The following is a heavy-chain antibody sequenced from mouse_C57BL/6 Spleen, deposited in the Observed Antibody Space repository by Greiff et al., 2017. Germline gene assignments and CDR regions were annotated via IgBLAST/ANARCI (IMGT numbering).Heavy chain of an antibody. D-gene: IGHD1-1*01. CDR1: GYTFTDYN. CDR3: ASGGYITTVVAPFDY. J-gene: IGHJ2*01. V-gene: IGHV1-22*01. Sequence: DVKLQESGPELVKPGASVKMSCKASGYTFTDYNMHWVKQSHGKSLEWIGYINPNNGGTSNNQKFKGKATLTVNKSSSTAYMELRSLTSEDSAVYYGASGGYITTVVAPFDYWGQGTTLTVSS. CDR2: INPNNGGT.